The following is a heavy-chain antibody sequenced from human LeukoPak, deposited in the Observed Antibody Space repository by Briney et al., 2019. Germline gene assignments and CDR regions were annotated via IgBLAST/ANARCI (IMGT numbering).Heavy chain of an antibody. D-gene: IGHD5-18*01. J-gene: IGHJ4*02. Sequence: SETLSLTCAVYGGSFSGYYWSWIRQPPGKGLEWIGEINHSGSTNYNPSLKSRVTISVDTSKNQFSLKLSPVTAADTAVYYCAYSYGYEAIDYWGQGTLVTVSS. CDR3: AYSYGYEAIDY. CDR1: GGSFSGYY. V-gene: IGHV4-34*01. CDR2: INHSGST.